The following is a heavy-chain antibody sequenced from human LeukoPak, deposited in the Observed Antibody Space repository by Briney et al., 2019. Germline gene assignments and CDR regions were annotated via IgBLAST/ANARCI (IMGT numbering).Heavy chain of an antibody. CDR1: GFTFSSYS. CDR3: ARMGEYCSSTSCSNHYYFDY. CDR2: ISSSSSYI. J-gene: IGHJ4*02. V-gene: IGHV3-21*01. Sequence: GGSLRLSCAASGFTFSSYSMNRVRQAPGKGLEWVSSISSSSSYIYYADSVKGRFTISRDNAKNSLYLQMNSLRAEDTAVYYCARMGEYCSSTSCSNHYYFDYWGQGTLVTVSS. D-gene: IGHD2-2*01.